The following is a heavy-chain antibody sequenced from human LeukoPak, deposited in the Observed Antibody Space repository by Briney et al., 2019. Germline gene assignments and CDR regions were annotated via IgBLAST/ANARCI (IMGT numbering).Heavy chain of an antibody. CDR3: AKGTGRSTLNWFDP. CDR2: IRWDGGST. Sequence: GGSLRPSCAASGFTFDDYTMHWVRQAPGKGLEWVSLIRWDGGSTYYADSVKGRFTISRDNSKNSLYLQMNSLRTEDTALYYCAKGTGRSTLNWFDPWGQGTLVTVSS. J-gene: IGHJ5*02. V-gene: IGHV3-43*01. D-gene: IGHD1-14*01. CDR1: GFTFDDYT.